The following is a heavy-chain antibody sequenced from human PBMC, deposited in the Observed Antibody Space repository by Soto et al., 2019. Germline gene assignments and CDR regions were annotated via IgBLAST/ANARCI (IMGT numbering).Heavy chain of an antibody. CDR2: IYYSGST. CDR1: GGSISSYY. J-gene: IGHJ5*02. CDR3: ARVLVAAAGSKGNWFDP. Sequence: QVQLQESGPGLVKPSETLSLTCTVSGGSISSYYWSWIRQPPGMGLEWIGDIYYSGSTNYNPSLKSRVTISVDTSKNQFSLKLSSVTAADTAVYYCARVLVAAAGSKGNWFDPWGQGTLVTVSS. V-gene: IGHV4-59*01. D-gene: IGHD6-13*01.